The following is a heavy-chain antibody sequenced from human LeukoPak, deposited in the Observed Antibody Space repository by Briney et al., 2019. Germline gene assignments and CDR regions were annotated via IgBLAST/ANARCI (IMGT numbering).Heavy chain of an antibody. V-gene: IGHV3-23*01. J-gene: IGHJ4*02. CDR1: GFTFSCSA. Sequence: GGSLRLSCAASGFTFSCSAMSWVRQAPGKGLEWVSAISASGGSTDYADSVKGRFTISRDNSKNTLYLQMNRLRAEDTAEYYCAKGSGTFDYWGQGTLVTVSS. CDR2: ISASGGST. CDR3: AKGSGTFDY.